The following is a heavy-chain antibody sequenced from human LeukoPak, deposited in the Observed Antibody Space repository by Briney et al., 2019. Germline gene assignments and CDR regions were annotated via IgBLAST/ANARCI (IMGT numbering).Heavy chain of an antibody. J-gene: IGHJ4*02. CDR2: ISWVGGST. CDR1: GFTFDDYT. CDR3: AKRVISSGWYFYVDY. Sequence: GGSLRLSCAASGFTFDDYTMHWVRQAPGKGLEWVSLISWVGGSTYYAASVKGRFTISRDNSKNTLYLQMNSVRDEDTAVYYCAKRVISSGWYFYVDYWGQGTLVTVSS. V-gene: IGHV3-43*01. D-gene: IGHD6-19*01.